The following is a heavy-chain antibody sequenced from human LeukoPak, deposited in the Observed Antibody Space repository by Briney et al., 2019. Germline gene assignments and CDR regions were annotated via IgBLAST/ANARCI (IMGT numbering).Heavy chain of an antibody. CDR3: ARGDVGNWNVDAFDI. J-gene: IGHJ3*02. CDR2: IKQDGSEK. Sequence: GGSLRLSCAASGFTFSSYWMSWVRQAPGKGLEWVANIKQDGSEKYYVDSVKGRFTISRDNAKNSLYLQMNSLRAEDTAVYYCARGDVGNWNVDAFDIWGQGTMVTVSS. V-gene: IGHV3-7*01. CDR1: GFTFSSYW. D-gene: IGHD1-1*01.